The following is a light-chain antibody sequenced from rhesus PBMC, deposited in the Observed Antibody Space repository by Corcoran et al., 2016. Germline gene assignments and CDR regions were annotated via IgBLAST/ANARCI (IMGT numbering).Light chain of an antibody. V-gene: IGKV1-28*03. J-gene: IGKJ2*01. CDR3: LQHNSYPHR. CDR1: QGIRRN. CDR2: AAS. Sequence: DIQMNQSPSSLSASVGDTVTITCRASQGIRRNLTWFQQKTGKEPKLLIYAASRLESGVPSMFSGSGSWTNFTLSLRSLQPEHFAVYYCLQHNSYPHRFGQGTKVESK.